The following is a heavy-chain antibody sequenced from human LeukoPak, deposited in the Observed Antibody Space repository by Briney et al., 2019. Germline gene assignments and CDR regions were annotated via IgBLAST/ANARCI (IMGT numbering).Heavy chain of an antibody. Sequence: SETLSLTCTVSGDSFSSFHWTWIRQPAGRGPEWIGRIHSSGNTHFNPSLESRVTMSLDTSKNQFSLNLRSVTAADTALYYCAKGSSSGASYFGSWGQGTLVTVSS. CDR1: GDSFSSFH. CDR3: AKGSSSGASYFGS. D-gene: IGHD1-26*01. CDR2: IHSSGNT. J-gene: IGHJ4*02. V-gene: IGHV4-4*07.